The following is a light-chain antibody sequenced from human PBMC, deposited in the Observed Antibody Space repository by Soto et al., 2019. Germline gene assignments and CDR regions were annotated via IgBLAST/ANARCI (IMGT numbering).Light chain of an antibody. J-gene: IGLJ2*01. Sequence: QSVLTQPPSVSGAPGQRVTISCTGSSSNIGAGYDVHWYQQLPGTAPKLLIYVNSNRPSGVPDRFSGSKSGTSASLAITGLQAEDEADYYCQSYDSSLSVMVFGGGTKVTVL. CDR1: SSNIGAGYD. V-gene: IGLV1-40*01. CDR2: VNS. CDR3: QSYDSSLSVMV.